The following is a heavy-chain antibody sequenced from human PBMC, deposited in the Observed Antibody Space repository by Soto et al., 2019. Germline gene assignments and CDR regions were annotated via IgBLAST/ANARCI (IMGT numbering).Heavy chain of an antibody. CDR1: GGSISSYY. CDR2: IYYSGST. Sequence: PSETLSLTCNVSGGSISSYYWSWIRQPPGKGLEWIGFIYYSGSTDYNPSLKSRVTISVDTSKNQFSLNLSSVTAADTAVYYCARLTSSLYPNFDFWGQGTLVTVSS. CDR3: ARLTSSLYPNFDF. V-gene: IGHV4-59*08. D-gene: IGHD2-2*01. J-gene: IGHJ4*02.